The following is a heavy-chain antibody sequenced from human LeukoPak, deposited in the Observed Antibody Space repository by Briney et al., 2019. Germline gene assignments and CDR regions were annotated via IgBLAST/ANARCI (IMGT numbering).Heavy chain of an antibody. V-gene: IGHV4-34*01. CDR2: INHSGST. D-gene: IGHD3-3*01. CDR3: ARVHYDFWSGYYTPRGWFDP. Sequence: SETLSLTCAVYGGSFSGYYWSWLRQPPGKGLEWIGEINHSGSTNYNPSLKSRVTISVDTSKNQFSLKLSSVTAADTAVYYCARVHYDFWSGYYTPRGWFDPWGQGTLVTVSS. CDR1: GGSFSGYY. J-gene: IGHJ5*02.